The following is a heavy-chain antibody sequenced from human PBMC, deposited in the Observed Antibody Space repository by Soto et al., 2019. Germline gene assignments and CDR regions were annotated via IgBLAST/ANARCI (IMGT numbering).Heavy chain of an antibody. CDR2: IYYSGST. J-gene: IGHJ3*02. CDR1: GGSISSGGYY. V-gene: IGHV4-31*03. CDR3: ARDGSIAARSPDAFDI. Sequence: QVQLQESGPGLVKPSQTLSLTCTVSGGSISSGGYYWSWIRQHPGKGLEWIGYIYYSGSTYYNPSLKSRVTISVDTSKNQFSLKLSSVTAADTAVYYCARDGSIAARSPDAFDIWGQGTMVTVSS. D-gene: IGHD6-6*01.